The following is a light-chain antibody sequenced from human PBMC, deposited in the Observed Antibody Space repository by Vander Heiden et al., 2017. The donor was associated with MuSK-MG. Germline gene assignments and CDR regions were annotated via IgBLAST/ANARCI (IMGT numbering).Light chain of an antibody. CDR3: QQSDSTPNT. CDR2: AAS. J-gene: IGKJ4*01. V-gene: IGKV1-39*01. CDR1: QSISSY. Sequence: DIQMTQSPSSLSASVGDRVTITCRASQSISSYLNWYQQKPGKAPKLLIYAASSLQSGVPSRFSGSGSGTDFTLTISRLQPEDFATYYCQQSDSTPNTFGGGTKLEIK.